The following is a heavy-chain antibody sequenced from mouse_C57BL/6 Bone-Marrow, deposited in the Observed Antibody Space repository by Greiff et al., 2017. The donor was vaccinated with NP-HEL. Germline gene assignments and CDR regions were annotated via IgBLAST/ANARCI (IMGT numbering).Heavy chain of an antibody. CDR3: ARDRGYGNYFFAY. CDR2: ISYDGSN. D-gene: IGHD2-1*01. J-gene: IGHJ3*01. Sequence: VQLQESGPGLVKPSQSLSLTCSVTGYSITSGYYWNWLRQFPGNKLEWMGYISYDGSNNYNPSLKNRISITRDTSKNQFFLKLNSVTTEDTATYYCARDRGYGNYFFAYWGQGTLVTVSA. V-gene: IGHV3-6*01. CDR1: GYSITSGYY.